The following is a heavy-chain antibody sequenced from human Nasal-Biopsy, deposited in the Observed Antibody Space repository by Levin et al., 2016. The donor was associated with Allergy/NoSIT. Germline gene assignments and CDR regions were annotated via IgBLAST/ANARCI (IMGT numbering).Heavy chain of an antibody. CDR3: ARTQGLGGSGRNYYMDV. V-gene: IGHV1-18*04. D-gene: IGHD3-16*01. Sequence: ASVKVSCKASGYTFTSYSITWVRQAPGQGLEWMGWLSAYNGNTNYAQKFQGRVAMTRDTSTTTAYMELRSLRSDDTAVYYCARTQGLGGSGRNYYMDVWGKGTTVTVSS. CDR1: GYTFTSYS. CDR2: LSAYNGNT. J-gene: IGHJ6*03.